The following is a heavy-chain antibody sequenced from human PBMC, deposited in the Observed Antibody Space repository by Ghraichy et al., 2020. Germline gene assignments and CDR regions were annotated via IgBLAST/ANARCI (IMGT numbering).Heavy chain of an antibody. Sequence: SLNISCAASGFTFDDYAMHWVRQAPGKGLEWVSGISWNSGSICYADSVKGRFTISRDNAKNSLYLQMNSLRAEDTALYYCAKDKSGYDPYYYYYYGMDVWGQGTTVTVSS. CDR1: GFTFDDYA. V-gene: IGHV3-9*01. D-gene: IGHD5-12*01. CDR2: ISWNSGSI. J-gene: IGHJ6*02. CDR3: AKDKSGYDPYYYYYYGMDV.